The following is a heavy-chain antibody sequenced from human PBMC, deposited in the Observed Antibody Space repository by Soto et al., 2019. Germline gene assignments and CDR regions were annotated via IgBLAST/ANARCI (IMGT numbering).Heavy chain of an antibody. CDR1: GFTFSSYA. CDR2: ISGSGGST. D-gene: IGHD3-10*01. V-gene: IGHV3-23*01. J-gene: IGHJ4*02. Sequence: PGGSLRLSCAASGFTFSSYAMSWVRQAPGKGLEWVSAISGSGGSTYYADSVKGRFTTSRDNSKNTLYLQMNSLRAEDTAVYYCAKASSPEGYYYGSGSYYNFDYWGQGTLVTVSS. CDR3: AKASSPEGYYYGSGSYYNFDY.